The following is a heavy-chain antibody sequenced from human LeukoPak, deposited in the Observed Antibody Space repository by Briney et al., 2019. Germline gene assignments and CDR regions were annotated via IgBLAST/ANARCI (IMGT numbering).Heavy chain of an antibody. V-gene: IGHV3-7*01. Sequence: GGSLRLSCTASRFTFSSYWMSWVRQAPGKGVEGLANIREDGSEIYYVDSVKGRFTISRDNAKNSLYLQMNSLRAEDTAVYYCARDRGISYWGQGTLVTVSS. CDR1: RFTFSSYW. J-gene: IGHJ4*02. CDR3: ARDRGISY. D-gene: IGHD3-16*01. CDR2: IREDGSEI.